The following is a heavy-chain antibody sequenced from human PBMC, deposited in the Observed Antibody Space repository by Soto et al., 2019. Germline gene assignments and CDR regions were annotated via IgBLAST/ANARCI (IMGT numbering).Heavy chain of an antibody. CDR3: ARANYYGSPGDFDY. CDR1: GFTFSSYS. V-gene: IGHV3-48*01. CDR2: ISSSSSTI. Sequence: PGGSLRLSCAASGFTFSSYSMNWVRQAPGKGLEWVSCISSSSSTIYYADSVKGRFTISRDNAKNSLYLQMNSLRAEDTAVYYCARANYYGSPGDFDYWGQGTLVTVS. D-gene: IGHD3-10*01. J-gene: IGHJ4*02.